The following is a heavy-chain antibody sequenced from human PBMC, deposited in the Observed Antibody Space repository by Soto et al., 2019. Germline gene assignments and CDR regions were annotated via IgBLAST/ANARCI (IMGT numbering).Heavy chain of an antibody. CDR3: EKVLFSAARFDY. V-gene: IGHV3-23*01. CDR2: ISGSGGST. Sequence: EVQLLASGGGLVQPGGSLRLSCAASGFTFRSYAMSWVRQAPGKGLEWVSAISGSGGSTYYADSVKGRFTISRDNSKNTLYLQRNSLRAEDTAVYYCEKVLFSAARFDYWGQGTLVTVSS. CDR1: GFTFRSYA. D-gene: IGHD6-13*01. J-gene: IGHJ4*02.